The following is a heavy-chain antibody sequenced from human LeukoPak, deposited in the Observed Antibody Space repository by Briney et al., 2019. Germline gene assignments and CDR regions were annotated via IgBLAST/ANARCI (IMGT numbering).Heavy chain of an antibody. CDR1: GFTFSTFA. CDR2: IFPSGGEI. Sequence: GGSLRLSCEASGFTFSTFAMIWVRQPPGKGLEWVSSIFPSGGEIHYADSVRGRFTISRDNSKSILSLQMNSLRAEDTAIYYCATYRQVLLPFESWGQGTLVTVSS. V-gene: IGHV3-23*01. J-gene: IGHJ4*02. CDR3: ATYRQVLLPFES. D-gene: IGHD2/OR15-2a*01.